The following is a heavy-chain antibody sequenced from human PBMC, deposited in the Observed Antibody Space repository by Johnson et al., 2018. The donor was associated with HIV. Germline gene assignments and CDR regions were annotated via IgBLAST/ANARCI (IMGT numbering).Heavy chain of an antibody. CDR3: ARSNAFDI. CDR1: GFIFSGYW. V-gene: IGHV3-7*01. J-gene: IGHJ3*02. CDR2: IKYDGSGK. Sequence: EVQLVESGGSVVRRGGSLRLSCAASGFIFSGYWMNWVRQAPGKGLEWVAGIKYDGSGKFCVDSVKGRFTISRDNAKDSLFLQMNSLRAEDTAVYYCARSNAFDIWGQGTMVTVSS.